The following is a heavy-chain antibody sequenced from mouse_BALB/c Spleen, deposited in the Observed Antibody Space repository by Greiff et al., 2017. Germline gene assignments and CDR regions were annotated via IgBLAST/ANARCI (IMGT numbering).Heavy chain of an antibody. Sequence: QVQLQQSGAELVRPGVSVKISCKGSGYTFTDYAMHWVKQSHAKSLEWIGVISTYYGDASYNQKFKGKATMTVDKSSSTAYMELARLTSEDSAIYYCARSGDRYDGAFDYWGQGTTLTVSS. CDR3: ARSGDRYDGAFDY. CDR2: ISTYYGDA. D-gene: IGHD2-14*01. V-gene: IGHV1S137*01. CDR1: GYTFTDYA. J-gene: IGHJ2*01.